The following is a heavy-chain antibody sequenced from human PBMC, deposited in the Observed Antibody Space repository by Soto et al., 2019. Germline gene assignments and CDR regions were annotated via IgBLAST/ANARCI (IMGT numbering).Heavy chain of an antibody. Sequence: EVQLLESGGGLVQPGGSLRLSCAASGFTFSSYAMSWVRQAPGKGLEWVSAISGGADSTYYADSVKGRFTISRDNFKKTLYLQMNSLRADDTALYYCAKCLAATGYCYFDYWGQGTLVTVSS. V-gene: IGHV3-23*01. CDR2: ISGGADST. D-gene: IGHD2-2*03. CDR3: AKCLAATGYCYFDY. CDR1: GFTFSSYA. J-gene: IGHJ4*02.